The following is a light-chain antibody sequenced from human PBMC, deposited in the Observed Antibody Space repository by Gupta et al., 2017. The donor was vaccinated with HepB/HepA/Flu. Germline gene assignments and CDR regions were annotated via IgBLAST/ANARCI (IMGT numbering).Light chain of an antibody. Sequence: DIQMTQSPSTLSVYVGDRVTITCRASQSISHWLAWFHQKPGKAPKLLIYKASNLESGVPSRFSGSGSGTEISLTISSLQPDDFGTYYCQQYAGYPTFGGGTKVEI. CDR3: QQYAGYPT. CDR1: QSISHW. CDR2: KAS. J-gene: IGKJ4*01. V-gene: IGKV1-5*03.